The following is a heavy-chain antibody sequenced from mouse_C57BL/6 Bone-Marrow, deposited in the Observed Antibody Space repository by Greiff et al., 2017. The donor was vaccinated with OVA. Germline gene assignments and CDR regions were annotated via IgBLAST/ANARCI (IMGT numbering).Heavy chain of an antibody. J-gene: IGHJ2*01. V-gene: IGHV5-9*01. CDR1: GFTFSSYP. D-gene: IGHD1-1*01. CDR3: ARRDYGSSYDFDY. CDR2: ISGGGGNT. Sequence: DVKLVESGGGLVKPGGSLKLSCAASGFTFSSYPMSWVRQTPEKRLEWVATISGGGGNTYYPDSVKGRFTISRDNAKNTLYLQMSSLRSEDTALYYCARRDYGSSYDFDYWGQGTTLTVSS.